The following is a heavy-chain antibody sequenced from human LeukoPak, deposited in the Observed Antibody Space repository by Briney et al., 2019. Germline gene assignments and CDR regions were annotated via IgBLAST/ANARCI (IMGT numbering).Heavy chain of an antibody. CDR1: GYTFTGYY. CDR3: ARDLGYCNSTNCSKYSQY. V-gene: IGHV1-2*02. Sequence: GASVKVSCKASGYTFTGYYMHWVRQAPGQGLEWMGWINPNSGGTNYAQKFQGRVTMTRDTSISTAYMELSRLRSDDTAVYYCARDLGYCNSTNCSKYSQYWGQGTLVTVSS. D-gene: IGHD2-2*01. CDR2: INPNSGGT. J-gene: IGHJ1*01.